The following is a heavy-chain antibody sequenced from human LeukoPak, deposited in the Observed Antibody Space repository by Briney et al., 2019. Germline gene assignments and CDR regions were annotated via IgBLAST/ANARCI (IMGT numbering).Heavy chain of an antibody. CDR2: IYTSGST. D-gene: IGHD4-17*01. CDR3: ARGGFTVTTGYFDY. Sequence: SETLSLTCTVSGGSISSYYWSWIRQPAGKGLEWIGRIYTSGSTTYNPSLKSRVTMSVDTSKNQFSLKLSSVTAADTAVYYCARGGFTVTTGYFDYWGQGTLVTVSS. V-gene: IGHV4-4*07. CDR1: GGSISSYY. J-gene: IGHJ4*02.